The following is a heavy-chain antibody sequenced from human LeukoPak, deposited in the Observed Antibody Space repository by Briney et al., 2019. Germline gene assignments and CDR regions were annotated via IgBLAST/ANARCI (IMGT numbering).Heavy chain of an antibody. J-gene: IGHJ4*02. CDR1: GGSISSGSYY. V-gene: IGHV4-61*02. Sequence: PSETLSLACTVSGGSISSGSYYWSWIRQPAGKGLEWIGRIYTSGSTNYNPSLKSRVTISVDTSKNQFSLKLSSGTAADTAVYYCARGGYCGGDCYFYYWGQGTLVTVSS. D-gene: IGHD2-21*02. CDR2: IYTSGST. CDR3: ARGGYCGGDCYFYY.